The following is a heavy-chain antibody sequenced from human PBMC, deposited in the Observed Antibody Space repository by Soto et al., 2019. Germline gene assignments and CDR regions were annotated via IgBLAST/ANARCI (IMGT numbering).Heavy chain of an antibody. CDR1: GFTFSSYG. CDR2: IWYDGSNK. V-gene: IGHV3-33*01. CDR3: AREDDGLVGATYYFDY. J-gene: IGHJ4*02. Sequence: QVQLVESGGGVVQPGRSLRLSCAASGFTFSSYGMHWVRQAPGKGLEWVAVIWYDGSNKYYADSVKGRFTISRDNSKNTLYLQMNSLRAEDTAVYYCAREDDGLVGATYYFDYWGQGTLVTVSS. D-gene: IGHD1-26*01.